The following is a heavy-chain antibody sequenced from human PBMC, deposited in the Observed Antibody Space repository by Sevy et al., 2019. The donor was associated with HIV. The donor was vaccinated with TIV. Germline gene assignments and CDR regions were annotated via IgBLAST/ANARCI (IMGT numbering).Heavy chain of an antibody. J-gene: IGHJ4*02. CDR1: GFTFSAHA. D-gene: IGHD1-20*01. V-gene: IGHV3-30-3*01. CDR2: LSYDGSTK. CDR3: EREGGYSINWSPFY. Sequence: GGSLRLSCAASGFTFSAHAMHWVRQGPGKGLEWVALLSYDGSTKYHADSVKGRFTISRDNSKNTQYLQMDSLRTEDTAVYYREREGGYSINWSPFYWGQGTLVTVSS.